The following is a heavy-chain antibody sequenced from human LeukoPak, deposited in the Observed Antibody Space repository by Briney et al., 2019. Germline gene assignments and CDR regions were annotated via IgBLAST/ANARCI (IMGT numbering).Heavy chain of an antibody. V-gene: IGHV3-20*04. CDR3: ARPKAAAGPFDAFDI. Sequence: GGSLRLSCAASGFTFDDYGMSWVRQAPGKGLEWVSGINWNGGSTGYADSVKGRFTISRDNVKNSLYLQMNSLRAEDTALYYCARPKAAAGPFDAFDIWGQGTMVTVSS. D-gene: IGHD6-13*01. CDR1: GFTFDDYG. CDR2: INWNGGST. J-gene: IGHJ3*02.